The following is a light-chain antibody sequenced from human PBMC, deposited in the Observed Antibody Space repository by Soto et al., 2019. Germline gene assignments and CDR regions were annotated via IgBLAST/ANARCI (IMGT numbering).Light chain of an antibody. J-gene: IGKJ1*01. Sequence: EIVMTQSPVTLSVSAGERATLSCRASQNVRHNLAWYQQKPGQAPRLLIFGASTRATDIPARFSASGSGTEFTLTITILQPEDFAGYCCQLYYNWPPWTFGQGTKVEVK. V-gene: IGKV3-15*01. CDR3: QLYYNWPPWT. CDR2: GAS. CDR1: QNVRHN.